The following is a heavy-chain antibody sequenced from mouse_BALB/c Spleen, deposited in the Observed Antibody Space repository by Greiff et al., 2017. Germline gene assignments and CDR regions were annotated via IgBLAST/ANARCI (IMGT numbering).Heavy chain of an antibody. CDR2: ISYSGST. CDR1: GYSITSDYA. CDR3: ARDGYGSLYYAMDY. J-gene: IGHJ4*01. Sequence: VQLQQSGPGLVKPSQSLTLTCTVTGYSITSDYAWNWIRQFPGNKLEWMGYISYSGSTSYNPSLKSRISITRDTSKNQFFLQLNSVTTEDTATYYCARDGYGSLYYAMDYWGQGTSVTVSS. V-gene: IGHV3-2*02. D-gene: IGHD1-1*01.